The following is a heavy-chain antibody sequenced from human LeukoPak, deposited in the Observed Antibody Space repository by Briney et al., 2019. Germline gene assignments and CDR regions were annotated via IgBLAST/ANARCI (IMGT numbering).Heavy chain of an antibody. CDR3: ARLGYSVSWTDC. J-gene: IGHJ4*02. CDR2: I. V-gene: IGHV4-39*01. CDR1: GGSISSTSHY. D-gene: IGHD6-13*01. Sequence: TTSGTLSLTCSVSGGSISSTSHYWGWIRQPPGKGLEWIGSIYYNPSLKSRVTISVDTSKNQFSLRLSSVTAADMAVYFCARLGYSVSWTDCWGQGTLVTVSS.